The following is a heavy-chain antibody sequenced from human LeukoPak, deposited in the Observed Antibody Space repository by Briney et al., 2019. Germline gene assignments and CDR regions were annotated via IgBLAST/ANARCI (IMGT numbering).Heavy chain of an antibody. CDR1: GFTFSSYA. D-gene: IGHD3-10*01. CDR2: ISSNGGST. CDR3: ARAPFGSGRVY. Sequence: GGSLRLSCAASGFTFSSYAMHWVRQAPGKGLEYVSAISSNGGSTYYANSVKGRFTISRDNSKNTLYLQMGSLRAEDMAVYYCARAPFGSGRVYWGQGTLVTVSS. V-gene: IGHV3-64*01. J-gene: IGHJ4*02.